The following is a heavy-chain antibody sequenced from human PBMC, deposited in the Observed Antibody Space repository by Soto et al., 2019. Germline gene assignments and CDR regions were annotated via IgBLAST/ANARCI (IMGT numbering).Heavy chain of an antibody. CDR2: IYHGGYT. Sequence: QLQLQESGSGLVKPSQTLSLTCAVSGGSISSGGYSWSWIRQPPGKGLEWIGYIYHGGYTYYNPSLKIRVTISVDRSKNQFSLKLSSVTAADTAVYYCARAHYGDYGYGMDVWGQGTTVTVSS. D-gene: IGHD4-17*01. CDR1: GGSISSGGYS. V-gene: IGHV4-30-2*01. CDR3: ARAHYGDYGYGMDV. J-gene: IGHJ6*02.